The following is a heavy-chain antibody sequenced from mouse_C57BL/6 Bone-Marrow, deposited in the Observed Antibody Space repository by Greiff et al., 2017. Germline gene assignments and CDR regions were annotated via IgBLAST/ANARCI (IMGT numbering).Heavy chain of an antibody. CDR3: ARSTAVVAREVLYAMDY. J-gene: IGHJ4*01. CDR2: IDPNSGGT. V-gene: IGHV1-72*01. CDR1: GYTFTSYW. D-gene: IGHD1-1*01. Sequence: QVQLQQPGAELVKPGASVKLSCKASGYTFTSYWMHWVKQRPGRGLEWIGRIDPNSGGTKYNEKFKSKATLTVDKPSSTAYMQLSSLTSEDSAVYYCARSTAVVAREVLYAMDYWGQGTSVTVSS.